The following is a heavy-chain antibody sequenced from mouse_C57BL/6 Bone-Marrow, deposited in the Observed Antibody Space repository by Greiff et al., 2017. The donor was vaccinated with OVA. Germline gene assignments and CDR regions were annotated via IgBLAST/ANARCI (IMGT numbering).Heavy chain of an antibody. Sequence: VQLQQSGAELVRPGASVTLSCKASGYTFTVYEMHWVKQTPVHGLEWIGAIDPETGGTAYNQKFKGKAILTADKSSSTAYMELRSLTSEDSAVYYCTGYYGTEFAYWGQGTLVTVSA. CDR3: TGYYGTEFAY. CDR1: GYTFTVYE. J-gene: IGHJ3*01. V-gene: IGHV1-15*01. CDR2: IDPETGGT. D-gene: IGHD1-1*01.